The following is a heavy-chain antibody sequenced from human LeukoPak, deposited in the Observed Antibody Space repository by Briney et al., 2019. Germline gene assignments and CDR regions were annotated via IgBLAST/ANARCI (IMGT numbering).Heavy chain of an antibody. CDR2: ISDYNGNT. J-gene: IGHJ4*02. Sequence: SVKVSCKASGYTFTSYGISWVRQAPGQGLEWMGWISDYNGNTNYAQKLQGRVTMTTDTSTSTAYMELRSLRSDDTAVYYCARDPSRVHYYDSSGYSTFDYWGQGTLVTVSS. CDR3: ARDPSRVHYYDSSGYSTFDY. V-gene: IGHV1-18*01. CDR1: GYTFTSYG. D-gene: IGHD3-22*01.